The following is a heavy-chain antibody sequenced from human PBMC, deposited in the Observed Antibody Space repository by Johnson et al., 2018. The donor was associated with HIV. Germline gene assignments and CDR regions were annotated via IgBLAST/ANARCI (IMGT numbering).Heavy chain of an antibody. CDR1: GFTFSNYW. Sequence: VQLVESGGGLVQPGGSLRLSCAASGFTFSNYWMHWVRQAPGKGLVWVSRINSDGTNTTYADSVKGRFTIARDNARNTLFLQMHSLRAEDTAVYYCASAYTANSWGQGTKFTVSS. CDR2: INSDGTNT. CDR3: ASAYTANS. D-gene: IGHD2-21*02. J-gene: IGHJ3*02. V-gene: IGHV3-74*01.